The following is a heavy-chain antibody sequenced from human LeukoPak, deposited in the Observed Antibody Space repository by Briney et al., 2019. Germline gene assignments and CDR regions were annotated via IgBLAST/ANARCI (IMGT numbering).Heavy chain of an antibody. V-gene: IGHV1-24*01. CDR3: ATPRPVPAAIWGGYYYYYYMDV. CDR1: GYTLTELS. D-gene: IGHD2-2*02. Sequence: ASVKVSCKVSGYTLTELSMHWVRQAPGKGLEWMRGFDPEDGETIYAQKFQGRVTMTEDTSTDTAYMELSSLRSEDTAVYYCATPRPVPAAIWGGYYYYYYMDVWGKGTTVTVSS. CDR2: FDPEDGET. J-gene: IGHJ6*03.